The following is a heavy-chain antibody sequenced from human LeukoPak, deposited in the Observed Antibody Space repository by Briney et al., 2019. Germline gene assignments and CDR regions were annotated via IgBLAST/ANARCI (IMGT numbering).Heavy chain of an antibody. J-gene: IGHJ6*02. Sequence: GGSLRLSCAASGFTFSSYGMHWVRQAPGKGLGWVAVIWYDGSNKYYADSVKGRFTISRDNSKNTLYLQMNSLRAEDTAVYYCARDFAYCGGDCYPDPYYGMDVWGQGTTVTVSS. V-gene: IGHV3-33*01. CDR3: ARDFAYCGGDCYPDPYYGMDV. CDR1: GFTFSSYG. D-gene: IGHD2-21*02. CDR2: IWYDGSNK.